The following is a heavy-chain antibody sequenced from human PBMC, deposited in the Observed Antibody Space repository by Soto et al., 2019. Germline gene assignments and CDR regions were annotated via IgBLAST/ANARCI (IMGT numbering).Heavy chain of an antibody. J-gene: IGHJ4*01. CDR2: CSAYGGNT. CDR3: ARTRRVYLKDVHDDDGASMKDY. CDR1: GYSFHMVG. D-gene: IGHD3-22*01. Sequence: QGQLVQSGAAVTKPGASVKVSFKASGYSFHMVGDPWVRQAPGQGLGWDGWCSAYGGNTGYGKNLQYRVSWSTDTTKSTAYMELRSLTTDDTAVYFCARTRRVYLKDVHDDDGASMKDYWGHGTLLAVSS. V-gene: IGHV1-18*01.